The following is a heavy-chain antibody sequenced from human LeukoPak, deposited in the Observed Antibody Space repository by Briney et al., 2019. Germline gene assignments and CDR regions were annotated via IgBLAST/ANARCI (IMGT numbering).Heavy chain of an antibody. D-gene: IGHD1-26*01. CDR2: ISGGGSST. J-gene: IGHJ3*02. CDR3: AKDRAYTGSPRAFDI. CDR1: GFSFSIYA. Sequence: GASLRLSCAASGFSFSIYAMSWVRQAPGKGLDCVSGISGGGSSTYYADSVKGRFTISRDNSKNTLYLQMSSLRAEDTAVYYCAKDRAYTGSPRAFDIWGQGTMVTVSS. V-gene: IGHV3-23*01.